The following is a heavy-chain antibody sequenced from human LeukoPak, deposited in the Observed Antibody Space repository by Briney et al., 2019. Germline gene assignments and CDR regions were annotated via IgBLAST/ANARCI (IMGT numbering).Heavy chain of an antibody. CDR2: IDHREST. J-gene: IGHJ6*02. Sequence: SETLSLTCAVYGGSFSDYYWSWIRQPPGKGLEWIGEIDHRESTTYNPSLKSRVTISVDTSKNQFSLKLNSVTAADTAVNYCASRMYYYYGMDVWGQGTTVIVSS. V-gene: IGHV4-34*01. CDR3: ASRMYYYYGMDV. CDR1: GGSFSDYY.